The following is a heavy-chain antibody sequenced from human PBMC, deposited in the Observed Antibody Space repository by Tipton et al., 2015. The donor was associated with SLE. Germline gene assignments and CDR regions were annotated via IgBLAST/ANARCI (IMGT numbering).Heavy chain of an antibody. CDR3: ARMGYCVTAPCARDDAFHI. J-gene: IGHJ3*02. Sequence: SLRLSCATSGFTFSNNNMHWVRQAPGKGLEWVTFMLYDGTDKYYVDSVKGRFTISRDNSKNTLYLQMNSLRAEDTAVYYCARMGYCVTAPCARDDAFHIWGQGTMVTVSS. D-gene: IGHD2-15*01. CDR2: MLYDGTDK. V-gene: IGHV3-33*01. CDR1: GFTFSNNN.